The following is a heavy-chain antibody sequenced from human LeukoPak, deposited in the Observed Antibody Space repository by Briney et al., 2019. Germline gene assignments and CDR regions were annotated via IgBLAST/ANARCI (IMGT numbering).Heavy chain of an antibody. D-gene: IGHD1-26*01. CDR1: GFTFSSYA. CDR3: ARKSGSYFSAYYYGMDV. Sequence: GGSLRLSCAASGFTFSSYAMHWVRQAPGKGLEWVAVISYDGSNKYYADSVKGRFTISRDNSKNTLYLQMNSLRAEDTAVYYCARKSGSYFSAYYYGMDVWGQGTTVTVSS. V-gene: IGHV3-30-3*01. CDR2: ISYDGSNK. J-gene: IGHJ6*02.